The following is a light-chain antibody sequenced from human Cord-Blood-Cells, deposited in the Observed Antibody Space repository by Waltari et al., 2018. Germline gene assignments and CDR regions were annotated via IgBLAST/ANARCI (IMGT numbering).Light chain of an antibody. CDR3: QQRSNWPPWT. CDR2: DAS. J-gene: IGKJ1*01. CDR1: QSVSSY. Sequence: EIVLTQSQATLSLSTGERATLSCRASQSVSSYLAWYQQKPGQAPRLLIYDASNRATGIPARFSGSGSGTDFTLTISSLEPEDFAVYYCQQRSNWPPWTFGQGTKVEIK. V-gene: IGKV3-11*01.